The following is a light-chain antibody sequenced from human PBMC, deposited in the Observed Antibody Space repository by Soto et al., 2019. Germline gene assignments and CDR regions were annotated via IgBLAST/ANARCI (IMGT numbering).Light chain of an antibody. CDR2: KDS. CDR1: SLPKQY. V-gene: IGLV3-25*02. Sequence: SYEMTQPPSVAVSPGQTAMINCSGDSLPKQYAYWYQQKPGQAPVVVICKDSERPSGVPERFSGSSSGTTVTLTISGVQAEDEADYYCQSSDSSGRYPYVFGTGTKV. CDR3: QSSDSSGRYPYV. J-gene: IGLJ1*01.